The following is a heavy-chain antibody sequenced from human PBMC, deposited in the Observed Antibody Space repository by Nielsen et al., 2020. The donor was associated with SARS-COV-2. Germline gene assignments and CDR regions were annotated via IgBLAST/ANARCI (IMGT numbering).Heavy chain of an antibody. V-gene: IGHV4-31*03. J-gene: IGHJ4*02. CDR3: ARGLDFWSGYYPFEY. D-gene: IGHD3-3*01. CDR2: IYYSGST. Sequence: SETLSLTCTVSGGSISSSSYYWSWIRQHPGKGLEWIGYIYYSGSTYYNPSLKSRVTISVDTSKNQFSLKLSSVTAADTAVYYCARGLDFWSGYYPFEYWGQGTLVTVSS. CDR1: GGSISSSSYY.